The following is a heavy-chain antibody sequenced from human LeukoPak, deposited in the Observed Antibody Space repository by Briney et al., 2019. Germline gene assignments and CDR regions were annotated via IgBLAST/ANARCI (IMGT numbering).Heavy chain of an antibody. CDR2: IIPIFGTA. V-gene: IGHV1-69*13. CDR3: ARDGGGFTMVRGVTNIYYYYMDV. Sequence: ASVKVSCKASGGTFSSYAISWVRQAPGQGLEWVGGIIPIFGTANYAQKFQGRVTITADESTSTAYMELSSLRSEDTAVYYCARDGGGFTMVRGVTNIYYYYMDVWGKGTTVTISS. D-gene: IGHD3-10*01. CDR1: GGTFSSYA. J-gene: IGHJ6*03.